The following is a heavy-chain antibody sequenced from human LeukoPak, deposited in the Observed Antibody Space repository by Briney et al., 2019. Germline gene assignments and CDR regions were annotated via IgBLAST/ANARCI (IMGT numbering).Heavy chain of an antibody. Sequence: GGSLRLSCAASGFTFSAYWMHWVRQAPGKGLVWVSRINGDGSRTNNADSVKGRFTISRDNAKNTLYLQMNSLRAEDTAVYYCVRDKDMASTADLGYWGQGTLVTVSS. CDR1: GFTFSAYW. V-gene: IGHV3-74*01. J-gene: IGHJ4*02. D-gene: IGHD5-24*01. CDR3: VRDKDMASTADLGY. CDR2: INGDGSRT.